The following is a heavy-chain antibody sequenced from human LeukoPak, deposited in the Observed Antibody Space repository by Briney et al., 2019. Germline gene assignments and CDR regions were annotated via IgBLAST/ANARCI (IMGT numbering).Heavy chain of an antibody. CDR1: GFTCSSYG. CDR3: ARDREYCSRASCHYYFDY. Sequence: PGRSLRLSCAAAGFTCSSYGMPWVRQAAGKGLEWVAVIWYDGSNKYYADSVKGRFTISRDNSKNTLYLQMNSLRAEDTAVYYCARDREYCSRASCHYYFDYGGQGTLVTVSS. CDR2: IWYDGSNK. D-gene: IGHD2-2*01. J-gene: IGHJ4*02. V-gene: IGHV3-33*01.